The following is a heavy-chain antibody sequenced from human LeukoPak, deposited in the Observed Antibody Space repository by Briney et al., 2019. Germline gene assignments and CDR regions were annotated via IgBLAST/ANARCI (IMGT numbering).Heavy chain of an antibody. J-gene: IGHJ3*02. CDR2: ISYSGST. CDR3: ARLLAVAGGDAFDI. CDR1: GGSISSSSYF. V-gene: IGHV4-39*01. D-gene: IGHD6-19*01. Sequence: PSETLSLTCTVSGGSISSSSYFWGWIRQPPGKGLEWIGSISYSGSTYYNPSLESRVTISVDTSKNQFSLKLSSVTAADTAVYYCARLLAVAGGDAFDIWGQGKMVTVSS.